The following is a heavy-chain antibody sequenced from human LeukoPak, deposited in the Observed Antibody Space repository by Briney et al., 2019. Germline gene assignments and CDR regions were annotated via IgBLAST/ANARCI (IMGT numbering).Heavy chain of an antibody. V-gene: IGHV4-34*01. CDR2: INHSGST. D-gene: IGHD1-20*01. J-gene: IGHJ6*03. CDR3: ARGWGITGTRPSYYYYYYYMDV. CDR1: GGSFSGYY. Sequence: SETLSLTCAVYGGSFSGYYWSWIRQPPGKGLEWIGEINHSGSTNYNPPLKSRVTISVDTSKNQFSLKLSSVTAADTAVYYCARGWGITGTRPSYYYYYYYMDVWGKGTTVTVSS.